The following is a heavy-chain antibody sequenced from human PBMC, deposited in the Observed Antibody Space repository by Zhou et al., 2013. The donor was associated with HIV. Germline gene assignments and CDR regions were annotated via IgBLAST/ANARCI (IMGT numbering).Heavy chain of an antibody. Sequence: QVQLVQSGAEVKKPGSSVKVSCKASGGTFSSYAISWVRQAPGQGLEWMGWINPNSGGTNYAQKFQGRVTMTRDTSISTVYMEVNRLRSDDTAVYYCARVGAKGSGWLGAEYFQHVGPGPPVVHRLL. CDR3: ARVGAKGSGWLGAEYFQH. J-gene: IGHJ1*01. V-gene: IGHV1-2*02. CDR1: GGTFSSYA. CDR2: INPNSGGT. D-gene: IGHD6-19*01.